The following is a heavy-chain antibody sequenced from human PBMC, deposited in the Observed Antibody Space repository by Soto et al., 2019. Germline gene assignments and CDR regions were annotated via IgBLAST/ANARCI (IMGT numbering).Heavy chain of an antibody. D-gene: IGHD3-3*01. CDR2: ISSGSTTI. Sequence: PGGSLRLSCAASGFTFSSYRMNWVRQAPGKGLEWVSYISSGSTTIYYADSVKGRFTISRDNAKNSLYLQMNSLRAEDTAMYYCARPRSSLEWPPFDPWGHGTLVTVSS. V-gene: IGHV3-48*01. J-gene: IGHJ5*02. CDR3: ARPRSSLEWPPFDP. CDR1: GFTFSSYR.